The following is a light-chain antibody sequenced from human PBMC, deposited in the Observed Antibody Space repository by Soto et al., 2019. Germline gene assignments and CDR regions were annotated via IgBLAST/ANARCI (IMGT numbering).Light chain of an antibody. J-gene: IGKJ1*01. CDR1: QSVSSSY. V-gene: IGKV3-20*01. Sequence: EIVLTQSPFTVFLSXGERATLSXXASQSVSSSYLAWYQQKPGQAPRLLIYGASSRATGIPDRFTGSGSGTEFILTISSLQSEDFAVYYCQQYDIWPPTFGQGTKVDI. CDR3: QQYDIWPPT. CDR2: GAS.